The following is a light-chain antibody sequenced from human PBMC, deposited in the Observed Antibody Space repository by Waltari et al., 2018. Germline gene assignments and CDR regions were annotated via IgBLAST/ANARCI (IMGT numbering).Light chain of an antibody. CDR3: QQSYSSPPT. CDR2: ATS. J-gene: IGKJ1*01. CDR1: QSISFH. V-gene: IGKV1-39*01. Sequence: DIQMTQSPSSLSTSVGDRVTITCRARQSISFHLNWYQQKPGKAPKVLIHATSNLQSGVPSRFSGSGSGTDFTLTISSLQPEDFATYYCQQSYSSPPTFGQGTKVEVK.